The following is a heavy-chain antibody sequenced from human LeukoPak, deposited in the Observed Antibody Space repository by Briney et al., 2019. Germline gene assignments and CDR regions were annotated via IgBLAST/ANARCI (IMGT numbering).Heavy chain of an antibody. CDR1: GFTFSGSA. D-gene: IGHD5-24*01. J-gene: IGHJ4*02. V-gene: IGHV3-73*01. CDR2: IRSKSDSYAT. Sequence: GGSLRLSCAASGFTFSGSAMHWVRQASGKGLGWVGRIRSKSDSYATAYAASVKGRFTISRDDSKNTAYLQMNSLKTEDTAVYYCTNQDGYPDYWGQGTLVTASS. CDR3: TNQDGYPDY.